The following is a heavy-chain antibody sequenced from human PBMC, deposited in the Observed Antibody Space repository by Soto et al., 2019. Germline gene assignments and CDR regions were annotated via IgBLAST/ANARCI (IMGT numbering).Heavy chain of an antibody. CDR3: AKDPLFMVATIFDY. J-gene: IGHJ4*02. Sequence: VGSLRLSCAASGFTFSSYAMSWVRQAPGKGLEWVSAISGSGGSTYYADSVKGRFTISRDNSKNTLYLQMNSLRAEDTAVYYCAKDPLFMVATIFDYWGQGTLVTVS. CDR1: GFTFSSYA. V-gene: IGHV3-23*01. CDR2: ISGSGGST. D-gene: IGHD5-12*01.